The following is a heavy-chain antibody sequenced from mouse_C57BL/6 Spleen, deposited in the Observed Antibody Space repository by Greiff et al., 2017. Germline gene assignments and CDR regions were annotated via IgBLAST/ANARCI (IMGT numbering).Heavy chain of an antibody. Sequence: QVQLKQPGAELVKPGASVKLSCKASGYTFTSYWMHWVKQRPGQGLEWIGMIHPNSGSTNYNEKFKSKATLTVDKSSSTAYMQLSSLTSEDSAVYYCARRGGDGAWFAYWGQGTLVTVSA. J-gene: IGHJ3*01. V-gene: IGHV1-64*01. CDR1: GYTFTSYW. CDR3: ARRGGDGAWFAY. CDR2: IHPNSGST.